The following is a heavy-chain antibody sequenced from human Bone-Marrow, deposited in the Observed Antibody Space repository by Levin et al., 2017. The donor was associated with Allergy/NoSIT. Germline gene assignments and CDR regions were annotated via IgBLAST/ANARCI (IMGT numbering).Heavy chain of an antibody. D-gene: IGHD3-3*01. CDR2: ISWNSGSI. CDR1: GFTFDDYA. Sequence: PGGSLRLSCAASGFTFDDYAMHWVRQAPGKGLEWVSGISWNSGSIGYADSVKGRFAISRDNAKNSLYLQMNSLRAEDTALYYCAKDMGPITIFGVALDYWGQGTLVTVSS. V-gene: IGHV3-9*01. CDR3: AKDMGPITIFGVALDY. J-gene: IGHJ4*02.